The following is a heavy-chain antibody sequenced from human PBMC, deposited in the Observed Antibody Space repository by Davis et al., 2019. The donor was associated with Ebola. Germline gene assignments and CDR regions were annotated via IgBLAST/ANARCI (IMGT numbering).Heavy chain of an antibody. CDR3: ARGPWYGMDV. Sequence: GESLKISCAASGFTFSRYAMSWVLQAPGKGLEWVPSISSSSSYIYYADSVKGRFTISRDNAKNSLYLQMNSLRAEDTAVYYCARGPWYGMDVWGQGTTVTVSS. CDR2: ISSSSSYI. V-gene: IGHV3-21*01. CDR1: GFTFSRYA. J-gene: IGHJ6*02.